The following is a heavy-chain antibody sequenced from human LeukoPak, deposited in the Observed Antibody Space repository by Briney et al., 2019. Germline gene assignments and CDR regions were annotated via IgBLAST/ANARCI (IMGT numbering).Heavy chain of an antibody. Sequence: SETLSLTCTVSGGSISSYYWSWIRQPPGKGLEWIGYIYYSGSTNYNPSLKSRVTISVDTSKNQFSLKLSSVTAADTAVYYCARDGGGYDPFDYWDQGTLVTVSS. CDR1: GGSISSYY. D-gene: IGHD5-12*01. CDR2: IYYSGST. CDR3: ARDGGGYDPFDY. J-gene: IGHJ4*02. V-gene: IGHV4-59*01.